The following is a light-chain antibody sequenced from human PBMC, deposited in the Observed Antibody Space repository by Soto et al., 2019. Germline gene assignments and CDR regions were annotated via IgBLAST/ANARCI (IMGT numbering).Light chain of an antibody. Sequence: DIQLTQYPSFLSASVGDRVTITCRASQGIRSYLAWYQQKPGKAPKLLIYSASTLQSGVPARFSGSGSGTEFTLTISSLQPEDVATYYCQQLNSHPNSFGQGTKLEIK. CDR3: QQLNSHPNS. CDR1: QGIRSY. V-gene: IGKV1-9*01. J-gene: IGKJ2*03. CDR2: SAS.